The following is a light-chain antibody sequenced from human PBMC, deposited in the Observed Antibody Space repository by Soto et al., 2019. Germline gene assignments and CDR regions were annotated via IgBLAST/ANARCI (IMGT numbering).Light chain of an antibody. CDR1: SSNIGNYY. J-gene: IGLJ2*01. CDR3: AAWDGNLRAVV. V-gene: IGLV1-51*02. CDR2: END. Sequence: QSVLTQPPSVSAAPGQRVTISCSGSSSNIGNYYVCWYQHLPGTAPKFLIYENDKRPAGIPDRFSGSKSGTSATLDITGLQTGDEADYYCAAWDGNLRAVVFGGGTKLTVL.